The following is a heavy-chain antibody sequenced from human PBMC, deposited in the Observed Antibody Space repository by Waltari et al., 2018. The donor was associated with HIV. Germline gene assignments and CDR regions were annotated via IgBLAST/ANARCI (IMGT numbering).Heavy chain of an antibody. CDR3: AREPLGSGSYHDY. Sequence: QVLLPESGPGLVTPSEPLPLPFPVPGFSLSRGSYWVWTRQPPGKGLEWVGTISGSGSTSYNPSLKSRVTISVDTSKNHFSLRLNSVTAADTAIYYCAREPLGSGSYHDYWGQGILVTVSS. D-gene: IGHD3-10*01. J-gene: IGHJ4*02. CDR1: GFSLSRGSY. CDR2: ISGSGST. V-gene: IGHV4-38-2*02.